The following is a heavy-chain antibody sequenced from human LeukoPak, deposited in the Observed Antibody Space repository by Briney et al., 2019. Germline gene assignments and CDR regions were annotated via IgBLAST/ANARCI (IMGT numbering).Heavy chain of an antibody. V-gene: IGHV4-59*01. J-gene: IGHJ6*03. CDR1: GGSISSYY. Sequence: PSETLSLTCTVSGGSISSYYWSWIRQPPGKGLEWIGYIYYSGSTNYNPSLRSRVAISVDTSKNQFSLKLSSVTAADTAFYYCARGYYYYMDVWGKGTTVTVSS. CDR3: ARGYYYYMDV. CDR2: IYYSGST.